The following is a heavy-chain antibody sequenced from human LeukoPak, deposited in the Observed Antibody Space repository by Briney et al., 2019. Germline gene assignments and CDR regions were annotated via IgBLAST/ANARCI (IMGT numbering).Heavy chain of an antibody. D-gene: IGHD1-1*01. Sequence: PGGSLRLSCAASGFTFSDYYMSWIRQAPGKGLEWVSYISSSGSTIYYADSVKGRFTISRDNAKNSLYLQMNSLRAEDTAVYYCARDTVQLGPHYYYYGMDVWGQGTTVTVSS. CDR1: GFTFSDYY. CDR3: ARDTVQLGPHYYYYGMDV. J-gene: IGHJ6*02. V-gene: IGHV3-11*01. CDR2: ISSSGSTI.